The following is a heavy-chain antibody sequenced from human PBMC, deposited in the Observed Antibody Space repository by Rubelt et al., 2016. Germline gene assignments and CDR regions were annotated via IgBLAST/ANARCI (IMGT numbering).Heavy chain of an antibody. CDR1: GGSFSGYY. CDR2: INHSGST. Sequence: QVQLQQWGAGLLKPSETLSLTCAVYGGSFSGYYWSWIRQPPGKGLEWIGEINHSGSTNYNPSLKGRVTISVDTSKNQFSLKLSSVTAADTAVYYCWGYSSGWSVSRLYGMDVWGQGTTVVVSS. CDR3: WGYSSGWSVSRLYGMDV. J-gene: IGHJ6*02. V-gene: IGHV4-34*01. D-gene: IGHD6-19*01.